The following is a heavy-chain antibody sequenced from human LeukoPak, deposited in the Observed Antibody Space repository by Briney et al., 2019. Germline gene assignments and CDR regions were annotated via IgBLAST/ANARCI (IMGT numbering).Heavy chain of an antibody. CDR2: INPNSGGT. D-gene: IGHD3-16*02. Sequence: ASVKVSCKASGYTFTGYYLYWVRQAPGQGLEWMGWINPNSGGTNFAQKFQGRVTMTRDTSISTAYMELSRLRSDDTAVYYCARVKIYHDAFDIWGQGTMVTVSS. J-gene: IGHJ3*02. CDR1: GYTFTGYY. CDR3: ARVKIYHDAFDI. V-gene: IGHV1-2*02.